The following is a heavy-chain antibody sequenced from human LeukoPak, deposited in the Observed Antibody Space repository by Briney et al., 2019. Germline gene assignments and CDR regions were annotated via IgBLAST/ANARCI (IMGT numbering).Heavy chain of an antibody. Sequence: ASVKVSCKSARSRLTSSGISWVRKAPGQELEWMGWISAYNGNTKYAQKLQGRVTMTTDTSTSTAYMELRSLRSDDTAVYYCARDCPTVAAAEYDAFDIWGQGTMVTVSS. V-gene: IGHV1-18*01. D-gene: IGHD6-13*01. J-gene: IGHJ3*02. CDR2: ISAYNGNT. CDR3: ARDCPTVAAAEYDAFDI. CDR1: RSRLTSSG.